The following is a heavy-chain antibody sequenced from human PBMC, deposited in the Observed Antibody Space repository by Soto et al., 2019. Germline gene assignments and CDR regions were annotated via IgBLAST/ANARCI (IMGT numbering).Heavy chain of an antibody. D-gene: IGHD3-22*01. CDR1: GYTFTSYG. CDR2: ISAYNGNT. CDR3: ARAAYYYESSGYYPGDY. J-gene: IGHJ4*02. Sequence: ASVKVSCKASGYTFTSYGISWVRQAPGQGLEWMGWISAYNGNTNYAQKLQGRVTMTTDTSASTVYMEVRSLRSEDTAVYYCARAAYYYESSGYYPGDYWGQGTLVTVSS. V-gene: IGHV1-18*01.